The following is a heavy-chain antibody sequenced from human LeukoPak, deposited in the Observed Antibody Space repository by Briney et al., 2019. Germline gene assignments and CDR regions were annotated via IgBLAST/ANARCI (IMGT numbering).Heavy chain of an antibody. CDR2: MNPNSGNT. CDR3: ARSPYYYDSRRTYYYYYGMDV. D-gene: IGHD3-22*01. J-gene: IGHJ6*02. Sequence: ASVKVSCKASGYTFTSYDINWVRQATRQGLEWMGWMNPNSGNTGYAQKFQGRVTMTRNTSISTAYMELSSLRSEDTAVYYCARSPYYYDSRRTYYYYYGMDVWGQGTTVTVSS. V-gene: IGHV1-8*02. CDR1: GYTFTSYD.